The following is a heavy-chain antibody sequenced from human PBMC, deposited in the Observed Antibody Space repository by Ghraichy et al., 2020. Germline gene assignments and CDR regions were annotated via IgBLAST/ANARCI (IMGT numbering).Heavy chain of an antibody. V-gene: IGHV3-21*01. D-gene: IGHD5-18*01. J-gene: IGHJ4*02. Sequence: GGSLRLSCAASGFTFSSYSMTWVRQAPGKGLEWVSSISSSSSYIYYADSVKGRFTISRDNAKNSLYLQMNSLRAEDTAVYYCARSLILSKVDTAMGDFGDYWGQGTLVTVSS. CDR3: ARSLILSKVDTAMGDFGDY. CDR2: ISSSSSYI. CDR1: GFTFSSYS.